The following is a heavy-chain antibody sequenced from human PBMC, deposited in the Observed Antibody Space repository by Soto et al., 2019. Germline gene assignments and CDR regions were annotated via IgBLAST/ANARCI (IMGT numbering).Heavy chain of an antibody. V-gene: IGHV4-30-2*01. Sequence: QLQLQESGSGLVKPSQTLSLTCAVSGGSISSGGYSWIWIRQPPGKGLEWIGYIYHSGSTYYNPSPKSRVTISLDRSKNQFSLKLSSVTAADTAVYYCAAGGGLPRYYWGQGTLVTVSS. CDR3: AAGGGLPRYY. J-gene: IGHJ4*02. CDR1: GGSISSGGYS. D-gene: IGHD5-12*01. CDR2: IYHSGST.